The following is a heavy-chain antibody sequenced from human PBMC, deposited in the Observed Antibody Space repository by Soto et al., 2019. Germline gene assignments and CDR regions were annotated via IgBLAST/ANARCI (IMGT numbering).Heavy chain of an antibody. CDR2: VLSNLFNN. CDR3: VRERGPFDAFDI. Sequence: SLILSFSSSLFSFLTYIIHCFLHSPFNFLYFLSFVLSNLFNNYYAYSVRGLFTISRDNSRNGLYLQMNSLKAEDTAVYYCVRERGPFDAFDIWGQGTMVTFSS. CDR1: LFSFLTYI. V-gene: IGHV3-33*01. J-gene: IGHJ3*02.